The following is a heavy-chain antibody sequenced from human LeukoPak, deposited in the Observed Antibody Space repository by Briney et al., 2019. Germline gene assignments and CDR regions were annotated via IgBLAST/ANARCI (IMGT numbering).Heavy chain of an antibody. CDR1: GFTFSSYW. CDR2: IKQDGSGK. CDR3: ARDVPVYCSGGSCYSSPFDY. V-gene: IGHV3-7*01. Sequence: GGSLRLSCAASGFTFSSYWMSWVRQAPGKGLEWVANIKQDGSGKYYVDSVKGRFTISRDNAKNPLYLQMNSLRAEDTAVYYCARDVPVYCSGGSCYSSPFDYWGQGTLVTVSS. J-gene: IGHJ4*02. D-gene: IGHD2-15*01.